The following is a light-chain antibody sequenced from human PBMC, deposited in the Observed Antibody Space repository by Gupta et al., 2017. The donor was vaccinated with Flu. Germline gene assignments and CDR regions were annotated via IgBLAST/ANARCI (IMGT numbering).Light chain of an antibody. CDR1: RRVSSY. V-gene: IGKV3-11*01. J-gene: IGKJ2*01. CDR3: QQRSNWHPIT. Sequence: ERATISCRASRRVSSYLAWYQQKPGQAPRLLIYDASNRATGIPARFSGSGSGTDFTLTISSLEPEDFAVYYCQQRSNWHPITFGQGTKLEIK. CDR2: DAS.